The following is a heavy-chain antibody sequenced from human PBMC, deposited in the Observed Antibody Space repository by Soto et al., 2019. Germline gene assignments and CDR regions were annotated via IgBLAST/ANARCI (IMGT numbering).Heavy chain of an antibody. CDR1: GFSLSNARMG. CDR3: ARSYGSGRACWFDP. CDR2: IFSNDEK. D-gene: IGHD3-10*01. Sequence: QVTLKESGPVLVKPTETLTLTCTVSGFSLSNARMGVSWIRQPPGKALEWLAHIFSNDEKSYSTSLKSRLTISKDTSKSQVVLTMTNMDPVDTATYSCARSYGSGRACWFDPWGQGTLVTVSS. J-gene: IGHJ5*02. V-gene: IGHV2-26*01.